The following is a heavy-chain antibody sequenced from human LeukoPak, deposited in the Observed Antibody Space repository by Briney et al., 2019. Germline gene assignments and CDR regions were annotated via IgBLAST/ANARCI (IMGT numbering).Heavy chain of an antibody. Sequence: SETLSLTCAVYGGSFSGYYWSWIRQPPGKGLEWIGKINHSGSTNYNPSLKSRVTISVDTSKNQFSLKLSSVTAADTAVYYCARGGYYDSSGYDDYWGQGTLVTVSS. CDR2: INHSGST. J-gene: IGHJ4*02. V-gene: IGHV4-34*01. CDR3: ARGGYYDSSGYDDY. CDR1: GGSFSGYY. D-gene: IGHD3-22*01.